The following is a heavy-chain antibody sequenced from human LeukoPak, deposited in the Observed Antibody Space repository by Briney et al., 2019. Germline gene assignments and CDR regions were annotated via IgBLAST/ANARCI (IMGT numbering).Heavy chain of an antibody. J-gene: IGHJ4*02. CDR1: GFTFSNYG. CDR3: ARAPEGLRILSADY. V-gene: IGHV3-30*03. CDR2: ISYDGSEK. D-gene: IGHD2/OR15-2a*01. Sequence: GGSLRLSCAVSGFTFSNYGMYWVRQAPGKGLEWVAVISYDGSEKYYADSVKGRFTISRDNSNNTLSVQMYSLRPEDTAVYYCARAPEGLRILSADYWGRVSWSPSP.